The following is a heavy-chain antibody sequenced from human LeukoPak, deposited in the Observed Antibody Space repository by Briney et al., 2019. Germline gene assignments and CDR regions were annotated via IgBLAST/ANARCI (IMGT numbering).Heavy chain of an antibody. D-gene: IGHD3-22*01. V-gene: IGHV4-39*07. J-gene: IGHJ4*02. CDR2: IYYSGST. CDR1: GGSISSSSYY. CDR3: ARDSLDYYDSSGYSDY. Sequence: PSETLSLTCTVSGGSISSSSYYWGWIRQPPGKGLEWIGSIYYSGSTNYNPSLKSRVTISVDTSKNQFSLKLSSVTAADTAVYYCARDSLDYYDSSGYSDYWGQGTLVTVSS.